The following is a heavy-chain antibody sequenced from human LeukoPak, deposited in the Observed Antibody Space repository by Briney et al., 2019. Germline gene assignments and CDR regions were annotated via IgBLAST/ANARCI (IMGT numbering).Heavy chain of an antibody. CDR1: GFAFSTYD. V-gene: IGHV3-48*03. D-gene: IGHD6-13*01. J-gene: IGHJ4*02. Sequence: GGSLRLSCATSGFAFSTYDSNWVRQAPGKGLEWLSYISTTGVIHYADSVKGRFTISRDHAKNTLYLQMNSLRAEDTAVYYCARDRYSSSHATDYWGQGTLVTVSS. CDR2: ISTTGVI. CDR3: ARDRYSSSHATDY.